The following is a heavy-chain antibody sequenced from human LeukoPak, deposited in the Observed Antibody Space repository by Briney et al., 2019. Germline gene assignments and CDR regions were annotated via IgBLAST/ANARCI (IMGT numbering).Heavy chain of an antibody. CDR3: ARGEAASFDY. CDR1: GGSFSGYY. D-gene: IGHD2-15*01. J-gene: IGHJ4*02. CDR2: INHRGST. V-gene: IGHV4-34*01. Sequence: SETLSLTCAVYGGSFSGYYWSWIRQPPGKGLEWIGEINHRGSTNYNPSLKSRVTISVDTSKNQFSLKLSSVTAADTAVYYCARGEAASFDYWGQGTLVTVSS.